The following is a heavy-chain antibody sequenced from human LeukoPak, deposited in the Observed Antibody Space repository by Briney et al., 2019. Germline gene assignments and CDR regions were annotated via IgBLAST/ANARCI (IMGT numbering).Heavy chain of an antibody. V-gene: IGHV4-34*01. CDR1: GGSFSGYY. CDR2: INHSGST. Sequence: PSETLSLTCAVYGGSFSGYYWSWIRQPPGKGLEWIGEINHSGSTNYNPSLKSRVTISVDTSKNQFSLKLSSVTAADTAVYYCARDRHSDAFDIWGQGTMVTVSS. J-gene: IGHJ3*02. CDR3: ARDRHSDAFDI.